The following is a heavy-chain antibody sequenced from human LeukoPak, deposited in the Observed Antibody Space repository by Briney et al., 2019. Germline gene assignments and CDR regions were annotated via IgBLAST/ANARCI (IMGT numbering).Heavy chain of an antibody. Sequence: PSETLSLTCTVSGASISSYYWSWIRQPAGKALVWIGRIYVTGSTTYYPSLESRVTLSLDTSQNHFSQKLGPVTAAGPAVYYRGRDTGTTGKVKFDPWGQGTLVTVSS. V-gene: IGHV4-4*07. CDR3: GRDTGTTGKVKFDP. CDR1: GASISSYY. CDR2: IYVTGST. D-gene: IGHD1-7*01. J-gene: IGHJ5*02.